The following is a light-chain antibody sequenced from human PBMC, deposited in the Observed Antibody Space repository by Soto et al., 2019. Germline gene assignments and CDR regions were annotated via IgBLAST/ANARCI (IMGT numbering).Light chain of an antibody. CDR2: GAS. V-gene: IGKV3-20*01. J-gene: IGKJ1*01. CDR3: RQHGNSLWA. Sequence: EIELSNNPCTQSLSPRERATRSCRASESVSSSYLAWYQQKPGQAPRLLIYGASSRATGIPDRFSGSRSGRDFTLIISSREHADFAVYYFRQHGNSLWAFGQGTKVDIK. CDR1: ESVSSSY.